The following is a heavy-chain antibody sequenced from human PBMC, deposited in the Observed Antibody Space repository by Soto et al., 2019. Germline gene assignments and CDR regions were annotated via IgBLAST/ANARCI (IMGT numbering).Heavy chain of an antibody. V-gene: IGHV3-30-3*01. CDR3: ARDGFLTLIVEVAY. J-gene: IGHJ4*02. D-gene: IGHD3-22*01. CDR2: ISYDGDNK. CDR1: GFTINNYA. Sequence: QVQLVESGGGVVQPGRSLRLSCAASGFTINNYAIHWVRQAPGKGLEWVAVISYDGDNKYYADSVKGRFTISRDNSNNTLYLQMNSLRVEDTAVYYCARDGFLTLIVEVAYWGQGTLVTVSS.